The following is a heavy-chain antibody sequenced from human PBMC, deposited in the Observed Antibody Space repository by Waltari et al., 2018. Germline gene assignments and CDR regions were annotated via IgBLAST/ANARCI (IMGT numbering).Heavy chain of an antibody. Sequence: EVQLLESGGGLVQPGGSLRLSCAASGFTFSSYAMSWVRQAPGKGLEWVSAISGSGGSTYYADSVKGRFTISRDNSKNTLYLQMNSLRADDTALYYCAKAPTKDTSGDYRDYWGQGTLVTVSS. CDR3: AKAPTKDTSGDYRDY. J-gene: IGHJ4*02. D-gene: IGHD3-22*01. CDR1: GFTFSSYA. CDR2: ISGSGGST. V-gene: IGHV3-23*01.